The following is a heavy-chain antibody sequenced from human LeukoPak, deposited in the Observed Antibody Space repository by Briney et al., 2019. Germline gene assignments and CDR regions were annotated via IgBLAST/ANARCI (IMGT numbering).Heavy chain of an antibody. Sequence: PSETLSLTCTVSGGSISSYYWSWIRQPPGKGLEWIGYIYYSGSTNYNPSLKSRVTISVDTSKNQFSLKLSSVTAADTAVYYCAGGYRYDILSWFDPWGQGTLVTVSS. CDR2: IYYSGST. CDR1: GGSISSYY. D-gene: IGHD3-9*01. J-gene: IGHJ5*02. CDR3: AGGYRYDILSWFDP. V-gene: IGHV4-59*08.